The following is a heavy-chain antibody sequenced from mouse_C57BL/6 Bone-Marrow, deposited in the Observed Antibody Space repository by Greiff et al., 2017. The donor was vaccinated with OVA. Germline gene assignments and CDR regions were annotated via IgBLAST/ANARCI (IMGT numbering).Heavy chain of an antibody. CDR1: GYTFTSYW. CDR3: AREGSLYWYFDV. V-gene: IGHV1-55*01. J-gene: IGHJ1*03. Sequence: QVQLQQPGAELVKPGASVKMSCKASGYTFTSYWITWVKQRPGQGLEWIGDIYPGSGSTNYNEKFKSKATLTVDTSSSTAYMQLGSLTSEDSAVYYCAREGSLYWYFDVWGTGTTVTVSS. CDR2: IYPGSGST. D-gene: IGHD1-1*02.